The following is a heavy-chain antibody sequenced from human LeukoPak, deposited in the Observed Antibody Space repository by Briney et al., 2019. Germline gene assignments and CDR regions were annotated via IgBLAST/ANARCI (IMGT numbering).Heavy chain of an antibody. J-gene: IGHJ5*02. CDR2: IYSGGGT. Sequence: GGSLRLSCAASGFIVSSSYMSWVRQAPGKGLEWVSVIYSGGGTYYADSVKGRFTISRDNSKNTVYLQMNSLRAEDTAVYYCARDATGGYYGSGSYLNWFDPWGQGTLVTVSS. D-gene: IGHD3-10*01. CDR3: ARDATGGYYGSGSYLNWFDP. CDR1: GFIVSSSY. V-gene: IGHV3-66*01.